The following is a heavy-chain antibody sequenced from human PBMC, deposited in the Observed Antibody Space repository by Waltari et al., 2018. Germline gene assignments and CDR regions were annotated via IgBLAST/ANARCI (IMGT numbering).Heavy chain of an antibody. D-gene: IGHD5-12*01. Sequence: QVQLQESGPGLVKPSETLSLTCAVSGYSISSGYYWGWIRQPPGKGLEWIGSIYHSGSTYYNPSLKSRVTISVDTSKNQFSLKLSSVTATDTAVYYCARKYSGARVGPWGQGTLVTVSS. CDR1: GYSISSGYY. CDR2: IYHSGST. J-gene: IGHJ5*02. V-gene: IGHV4-38-2*01. CDR3: ARKYSGARVGP.